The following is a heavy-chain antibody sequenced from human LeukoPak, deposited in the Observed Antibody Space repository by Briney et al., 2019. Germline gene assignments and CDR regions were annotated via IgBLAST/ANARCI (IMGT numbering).Heavy chain of an antibody. V-gene: IGHV3-15*01. D-gene: IGHD4/OR15-4a*01. CDR3: ATEPTMVHSAYYYYGMDV. J-gene: IGHJ6*04. CDR2: IKSKTDGGTT. Sequence: GGPLRLPCAASVFTFSNAWMIWFRQAPGKGLEWVGRIKSKTDGGTTDYAETVKGRFTISRDDSKNTLYLQMNSLKTEDTAVYYCATEPTMVHSAYYYYGMDVWGKGTTVTVSS. CDR1: VFTFSNAW.